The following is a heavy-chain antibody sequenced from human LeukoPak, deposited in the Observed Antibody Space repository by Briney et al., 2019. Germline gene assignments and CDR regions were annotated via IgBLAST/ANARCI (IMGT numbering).Heavy chain of an antibody. CDR2: ISGSGGST. V-gene: IGHV3-23*01. J-gene: IGHJ5*02. D-gene: IGHD2-21*02. CDR1: GFTFSSYG. CDR3: AKYGCGGDCYSDWFDP. Sequence: GGSLRLSCAASGFTFSSYGMSWVRQAPGKGLEWVSAISGSGGSTYYADSVKGRFTISRDNSKNTLYLQMNSLRAEDTAVYYCAKYGCGGDCYSDWFDPWGQGTLVTVSS.